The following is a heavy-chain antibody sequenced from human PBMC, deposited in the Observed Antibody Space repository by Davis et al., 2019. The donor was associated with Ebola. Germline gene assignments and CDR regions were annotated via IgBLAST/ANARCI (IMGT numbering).Heavy chain of an antibody. CDR3: ARRNYYGSGSQYSHFDY. D-gene: IGHD3-10*01. V-gene: IGHV5-51*01. CDR1: GYSFTTYW. J-gene: IGHJ4*02. CDR2: IHPGDSET. Sequence: KVSCKGSGYSFTTYWIGWVRQMPGKGLEWMGTIHPGDSETRYSPSFQGQVTISADKSINTAYLQWSGLEASDTAVYYCARRNYYGSGSQYSHFDYWGQGTLVTVSS.